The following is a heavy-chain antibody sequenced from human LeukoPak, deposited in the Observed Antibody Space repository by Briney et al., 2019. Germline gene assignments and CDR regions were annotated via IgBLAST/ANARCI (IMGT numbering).Heavy chain of an antibody. Sequence: PGRSLRLSCAASGFTFSSYAMHCVRQAPGKGLEWVAVISYDGSNKYYADSVKGRFTISRDNSKNTLYLQMNSLRTEDTAVYYCARGSVTMIVVVHFDYWGQGTLVTVSS. CDR2: ISYDGSNK. J-gene: IGHJ4*02. CDR3: ARGSVTMIVVVHFDY. V-gene: IGHV3-30-3*01. D-gene: IGHD3-22*01. CDR1: GFTFSSYA.